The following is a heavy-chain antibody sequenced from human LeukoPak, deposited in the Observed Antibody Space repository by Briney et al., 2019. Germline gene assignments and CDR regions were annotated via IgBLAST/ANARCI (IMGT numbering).Heavy chain of an antibody. CDR1: GYTLTELS. CDR3: ARVYCTNGVCYPYYYYYMDV. Sequence: ASVKVSCKVSGYTLTELSMHWVRQAPGKGLEWMGGFDPEDGETIYAQKFQGRVTMTEDTSTDTAYMELSSLRAEDTAVYYCARVYCTNGVCYPYYYYYMDVWGKGTTVTVSS. D-gene: IGHD2-8*01. J-gene: IGHJ6*03. CDR2: FDPEDGET. V-gene: IGHV1-24*01.